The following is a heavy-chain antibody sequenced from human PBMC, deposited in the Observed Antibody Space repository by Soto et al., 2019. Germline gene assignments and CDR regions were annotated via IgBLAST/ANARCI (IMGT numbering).Heavy chain of an antibody. J-gene: IGHJ4*02. CDR3: ARERARDSSGFDY. V-gene: IGHV4-34*01. Sequence: SETLSLTCAVYGGSFSGYYWSWIRQPPGKGLEWIGEINHSGSTNYNPSLKSRVTISVDTSKNQFSLKLSSVTAADTAVYYCARERARDSSGFDYWGQGTLVTVSS. CDR1: GGSFSGYY. D-gene: IGHD3-22*01. CDR2: INHSGST.